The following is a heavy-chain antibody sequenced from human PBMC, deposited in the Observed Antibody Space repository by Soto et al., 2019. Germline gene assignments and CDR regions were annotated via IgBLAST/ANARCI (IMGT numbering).Heavy chain of an antibody. J-gene: IGHJ4*02. Sequence: QVQLQESGPGLVKPSQTLSLTCTVSGGSISSGGYYWSWIRQHPGKGLEWIGYIYYSGSTYYNPSLTSRVTISVGTSKNRFSLKLSSVTAADTAVYYCARGPTPYGGNYWGQGTLVTVSS. D-gene: IGHD4-17*01. CDR3: ARGPTPYGGNY. CDR2: IYYSGST. V-gene: IGHV4-31*03. CDR1: GGSISSGGYY.